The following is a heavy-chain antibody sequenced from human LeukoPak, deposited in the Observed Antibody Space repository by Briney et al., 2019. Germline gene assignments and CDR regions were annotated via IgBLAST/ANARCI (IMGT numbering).Heavy chain of an antibody. CDR3: ARSINSSPYTYYYDSQYSPGAFDI. J-gene: IGHJ3*02. V-gene: IGHV1-69*05. CDR2: IIPIFGTA. Sequence: SVTVSCKASGCTFSRYAISWVRQAPGQGLEWMGGIIPIFGTANYAQIFQGRVTITTDEPTRTAYMELSSLRSEDTAVYYCARSINSSPYTYYYDSQYSPGAFDIWGQGTMVTVSS. D-gene: IGHD3-22*01. CDR1: GCTFSRYA.